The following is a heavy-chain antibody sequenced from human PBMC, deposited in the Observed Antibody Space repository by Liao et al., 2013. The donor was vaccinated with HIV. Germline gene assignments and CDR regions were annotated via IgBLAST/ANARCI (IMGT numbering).Heavy chain of an antibody. Sequence: QVQLQESGPGLVKPSETLSLTCSVSGDSISSYYWSWIRQPAGKGLEWIGRIYASGGTNYNRSLKSRLTMSVDTSKNQLSLKLSSVTAADTAVYYCARDRRGRGYAVGYYYYMDVWGRGTTVTVSS. CDR1: GDSISSYY. CDR2: IYASGGT. CDR3: ARDRRGRGYAVGYYYYMDV. J-gene: IGHJ6*03. D-gene: IGHD3-22*01. V-gene: IGHV4-4*07.